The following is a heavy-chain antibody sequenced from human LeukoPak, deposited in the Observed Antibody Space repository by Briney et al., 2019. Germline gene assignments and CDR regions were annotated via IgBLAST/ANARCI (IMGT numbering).Heavy chain of an antibody. CDR3: ARDRPDYYDTWVFDY. V-gene: IGHV4-59*12. CDR2: IYYSGST. D-gene: IGHD3-22*01. J-gene: IGHJ4*02. Sequence: KPSETLSLTCTVSGGSISSYYWSWIRQPPGKGLEWIGYIYYSGSTYYNPSLKSRVTISVDTSKNQFSLKLSSVTAADTAVYYCARDRPDYYDTWVFDYWGQGTLVTVSS. CDR1: GGSISSYY.